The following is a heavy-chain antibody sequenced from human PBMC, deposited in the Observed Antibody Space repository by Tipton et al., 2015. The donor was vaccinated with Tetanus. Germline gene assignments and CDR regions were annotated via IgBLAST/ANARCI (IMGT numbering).Heavy chain of an antibody. J-gene: IGHJ6*02. CDR3: ARDRGVTSPFGSYYYGMDV. CDR2: IYYSGST. Sequence: TLSLTCTVSGGSISSYYWSWIRQPPGKGLEWIGYIYYSGSTNYNPSLKSRVTISVDTSKNQFSLKLSSVTAADTAVYYCARDRGVTSPFGSYYYGMDVWGQVTTVTVSS. D-gene: IGHD2-21*02. V-gene: IGHV4-59*01. CDR1: GGSISSYY.